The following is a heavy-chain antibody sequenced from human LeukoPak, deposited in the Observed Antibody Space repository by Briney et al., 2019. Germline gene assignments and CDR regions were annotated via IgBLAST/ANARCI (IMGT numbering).Heavy chain of an antibody. CDR3: ARHSSNRSGLGELYGPNWFDP. D-gene: IGHD3-16*01. Sequence: GESLKISCKGSGYSFTSYWIGWVRQMPGKGLEWMGIIYPGDSDTRYSPSFQGQVTISADKSISTAYLQWSSLKASDTAMYYCARHSSNRSGLGELYGPNWFDPRGQGTLVTVSS. J-gene: IGHJ5*02. V-gene: IGHV5-51*01. CDR2: IYPGDSDT. CDR1: GYSFTSYW.